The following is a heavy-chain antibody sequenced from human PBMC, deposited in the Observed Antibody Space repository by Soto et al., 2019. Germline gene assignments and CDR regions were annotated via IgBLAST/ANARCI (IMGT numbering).Heavy chain of an antibody. CDR1: GFTVSTYD. D-gene: IGHD5-12*01. Sequence: QLVESGGGLFQAGGSTRLSCLVSGFTVSTYDMAWVRQAPGKGLEWASVIHSGGATSYPDSAQGRFTISIDNSKNTVYLQMSSLRMEDTGVYSCVRVLYDSGVVDFWGQGGLITV. J-gene: IGHJ4*02. CDR2: IHSGGAT. CDR3: VRVLYDSGVVDF. V-gene: IGHV3-53*01.